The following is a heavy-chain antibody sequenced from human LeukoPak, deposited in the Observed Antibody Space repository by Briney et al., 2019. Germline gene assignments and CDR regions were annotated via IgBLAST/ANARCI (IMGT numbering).Heavy chain of an antibody. D-gene: IGHD1/OR15-1a*01. Sequence: GGSLRLSCAASGFTFSSYWMHWVRQAPGKGLVWVSRINSDGSSTSYADSVKGRFTISRDNAKNTLYLQMNSLRAEDTAVYYCARTGKSSYYYYGMDVWGQGTTVTVSS. J-gene: IGHJ6*02. V-gene: IGHV3-74*01. CDR1: GFTFSSYW. CDR3: ARTGKSSYYYYGMDV. CDR2: INSDGSST.